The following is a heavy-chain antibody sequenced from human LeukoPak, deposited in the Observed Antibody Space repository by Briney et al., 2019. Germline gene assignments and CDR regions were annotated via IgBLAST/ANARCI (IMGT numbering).Heavy chain of an antibody. CDR3: ARAAGDYVWGSYRGPDY. CDR2: IYYSGST. D-gene: IGHD3-16*02. CDR1: GGSISSGGYY. J-gene: IGHJ4*02. V-gene: IGHV4-31*03. Sequence: SETLSLTCTVSGGSISSGGYYWSWIRQHPGKGLEWIGYIYYSGSTYYNPSLKSRVTISVDTSKNQFSLKLSPVTAADTAVYYCARAAGDYVWGSYRGPDYWGQGTLVTVSS.